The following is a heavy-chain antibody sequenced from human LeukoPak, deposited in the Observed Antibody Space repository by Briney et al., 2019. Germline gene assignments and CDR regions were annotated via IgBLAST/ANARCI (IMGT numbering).Heavy chain of an antibody. D-gene: IGHD1-26*01. V-gene: IGHV4-59*12. CDR2: IYYSGST. Sequence: SETLSLICAVYGGSISSYYSSWIRQPPGEGLEWIGYIYYSGSTNYNPSLESRVTMSVDKSKNQFSLKLSSVAAADTAVYYCARRALKVGTNWFGPWGQGTLVTVSS. CDR1: GGSISSYY. J-gene: IGHJ5*02. CDR3: ARRALKVGTNWFGP.